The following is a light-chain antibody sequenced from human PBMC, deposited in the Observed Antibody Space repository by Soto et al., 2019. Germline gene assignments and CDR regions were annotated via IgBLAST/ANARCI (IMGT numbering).Light chain of an antibody. V-gene: IGKV3-15*01. CDR3: HHYNDWPRT. Sequence: ERVMTQSPATLSVSPGERVTLSCRASQSVSSNLAWYQQKPGQAPRLLIYGASTRATGIPARFSGSGSGTEFTLTISSLQSEDFAVYYCHHYNDWPRTFGQGTKVDIK. J-gene: IGKJ1*01. CDR1: QSVSSN. CDR2: GAS.